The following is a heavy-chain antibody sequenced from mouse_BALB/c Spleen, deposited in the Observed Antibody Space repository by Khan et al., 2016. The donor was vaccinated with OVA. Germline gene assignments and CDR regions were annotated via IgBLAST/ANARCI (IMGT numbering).Heavy chain of an antibody. D-gene: IGHD2-14*01. CDR3: ARGGAAYYRNDGGAMEY. V-gene: IGHV9-4*02. CDR2: INTHSGVP. CDR1: GYTFTTAG. Sequence: QIQLVQSGPELKKPGETVRISCKASGYTFTTAGMQWVQKMPGKGLKWIGWINTHSGVPKYAEDFKGRFAFSLDTSASTAYLQITNLKNEDTATSFCARGGAAYYRNDGGAMEYWGQGTSVTVSS. J-gene: IGHJ4*01.